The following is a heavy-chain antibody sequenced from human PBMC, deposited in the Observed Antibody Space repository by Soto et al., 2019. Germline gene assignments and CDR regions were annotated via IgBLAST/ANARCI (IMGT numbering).Heavy chain of an antibody. D-gene: IGHD6-19*01. Sequence: QVQLRESGPGLVKPSQALCLTCSVSGDSISSGNYYWSWIRQHPGKGLEYIGYIYGSGITYYKPSLESRVTILEDTSKNEFSLILNSVTAADTAVYYCARGFSSGWKGNYFDFWGQGTLVTVSS. V-gene: IGHV4-31*03. CDR1: GDSISSGNYY. CDR2: IYGSGIT. J-gene: IGHJ4*02. CDR3: ARGFSSGWKGNYFDF.